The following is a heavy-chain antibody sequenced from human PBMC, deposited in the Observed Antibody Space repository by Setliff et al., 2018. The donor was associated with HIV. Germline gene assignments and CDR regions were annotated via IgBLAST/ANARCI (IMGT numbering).Heavy chain of an antibody. CDR3: ARGHSSSAYDAYDI. Sequence: SVKVSCKASGYTFTEFYVHWVRQAPGQGLEWMGGIIPIFGTANYAQKFQGRVTITADESTSTAYMELSSLRSEDTAVYHRARGHSSSAYDAYDIWGQGTMVTVS. CDR1: GYTFTEFY. V-gene: IGHV1-69*13. D-gene: IGHD6-6*01. J-gene: IGHJ3*02. CDR2: IIPIFGTA.